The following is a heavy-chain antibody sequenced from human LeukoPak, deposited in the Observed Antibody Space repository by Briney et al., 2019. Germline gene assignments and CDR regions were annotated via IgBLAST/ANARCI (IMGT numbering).Heavy chain of an antibody. CDR1: GFTFDDYA. J-gene: IGHJ4*02. D-gene: IGHD6-13*01. Sequence: GRSLSLSCAASGFTFDDYAMHWVRQAPGKALEWVSGLSWSSGSIGYADSVKGRFTISRDNAKNSLYLQMNSLRAEDTALYYCAKDVGYSSYYFDYWGQGTLVTVSS. CDR2: LSWSSGSI. V-gene: IGHV3-9*01. CDR3: AKDVGYSSYYFDY.